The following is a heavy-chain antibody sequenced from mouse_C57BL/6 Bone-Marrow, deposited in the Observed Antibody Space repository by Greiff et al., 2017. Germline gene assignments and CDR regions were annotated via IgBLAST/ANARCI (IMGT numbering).Heavy chain of an antibody. D-gene: IGHD1-1*01. J-gene: IGHJ3*01. Sequence: VQLQESGAELVKPGASVKISCKASGYAFSSYWMNWVKQRPGKGLEWIGQMYPGDGDTNYNGKFKGKATLTADKSSSTAYMQLSSLTSEDSAVYFCLFTTVEAYWGQGTLVTVSA. CDR2: MYPGDGDT. V-gene: IGHV1-80*01. CDR3: LFTTVEAY. CDR1: GYAFSSYW.